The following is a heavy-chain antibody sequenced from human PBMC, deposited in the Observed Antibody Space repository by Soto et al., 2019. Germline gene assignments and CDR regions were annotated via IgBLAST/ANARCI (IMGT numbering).Heavy chain of an antibody. CDR2: IIPIFGTA. V-gene: IGHV1-69*05. CDR1: GGAFSSYA. D-gene: IGHD6-6*01. Sequence: SVKVSCKASGGAFSSYAISWVRRAPGQGLEWMGGIIPIFGTANYAQTLQDRITITRDTSAGTAYMELSRLRSEDTAVYYSARGEFSSSTYQDHYYGMDVWGQGTTVTVSS. J-gene: IGHJ6*02. CDR3: ARGEFSSSTYQDHYYGMDV.